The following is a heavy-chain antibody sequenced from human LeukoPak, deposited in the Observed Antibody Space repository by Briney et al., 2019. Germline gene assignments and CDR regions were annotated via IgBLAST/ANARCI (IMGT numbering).Heavy chain of an antibody. CDR3: AKSYYGG. CDR1: GFTFSIYW. CDR2: IKPDGSEE. V-gene: IGHV3-7*01. J-gene: IGHJ4*02. Sequence: PGGSLRLSCAASGFTFSIYWMSWVRQAPGKGLEVANIKPDGSEEYYVDSVKGRFTISRDNVKNSLYLQMNSLRAEDTAVYYCAKSYYGGWGQGTLVTVSS. D-gene: IGHD3-10*01.